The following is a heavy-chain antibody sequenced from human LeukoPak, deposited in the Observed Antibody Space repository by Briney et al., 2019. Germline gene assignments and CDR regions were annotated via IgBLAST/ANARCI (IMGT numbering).Heavy chain of an antibody. CDR1: GDSVSSNSAA. Sequence: SQTLSLTCVISGDSVSSNSAAWNWIRLSPSRGLEWLGRTYYRSKWYNDYAISVKSRITINPDTSKNQFSLQLNSVTPEDTAVYYCARAVDFGDYYFDYWGQGTLVTVSS. CDR2: TYYRSKWYN. CDR3: ARAVDFGDYYFDY. J-gene: IGHJ4*02. V-gene: IGHV6-1*01. D-gene: IGHD3-16*01.